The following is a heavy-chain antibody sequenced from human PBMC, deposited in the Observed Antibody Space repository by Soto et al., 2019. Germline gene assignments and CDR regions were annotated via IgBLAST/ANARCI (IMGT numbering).Heavy chain of an antibody. D-gene: IGHD5-12*01. Sequence: PGGSLRLSCAASGFTFSSYGMHWVRQAPGKGLEWVAVIWYDGSNKYYADSVKGRFTISRDNSKNTLYLQMNSLRAEDTAVYYCARDNPPIIVATIFKPSGMDVWGQGTTVTVSS. CDR2: IWYDGSNK. CDR1: GFTFSSYG. CDR3: ARDNPPIIVATIFKPSGMDV. J-gene: IGHJ6*02. V-gene: IGHV3-33*01.